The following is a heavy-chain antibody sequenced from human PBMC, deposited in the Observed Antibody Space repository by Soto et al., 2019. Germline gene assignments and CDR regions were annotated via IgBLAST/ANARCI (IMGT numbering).Heavy chain of an antibody. Sequence: SETLSLTCAVSGGSINSRYWWSWVRQSPGKGLEWIGEIYHSGSTYYNPSLESRVTLSVDTSTKQFSLKVSSVTAADTAVYYSARANYFESSGPFDYWGPGTLVTVSS. D-gene: IGHD3-22*01. CDR3: ARANYFESSGPFDY. CDR2: IYHSGST. J-gene: IGHJ4*02. V-gene: IGHV4-4*02. CDR1: GGSINSRYW.